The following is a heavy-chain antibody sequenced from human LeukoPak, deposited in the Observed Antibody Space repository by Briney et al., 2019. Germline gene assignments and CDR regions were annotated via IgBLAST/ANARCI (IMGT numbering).Heavy chain of an antibody. Sequence: GGSLRLSCAASGFTVSSNYMSWVRQAPGKGLEYVSAISSNGGSTYYADSVKGRFTISRDNSKNTLYLQMSSLRAEDTAVYYCVNSYSSSWYYFDYWGQGTLVTVSS. CDR3: VNSYSSSWYYFDY. CDR2: ISSNGGST. CDR1: GFTVSSNY. J-gene: IGHJ4*02. D-gene: IGHD6-13*01. V-gene: IGHV3-64D*09.